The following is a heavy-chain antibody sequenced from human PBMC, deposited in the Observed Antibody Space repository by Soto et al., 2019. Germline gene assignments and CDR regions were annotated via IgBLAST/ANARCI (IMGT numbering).Heavy chain of an antibody. D-gene: IGHD3-3*01. J-gene: IGHJ5*02. CDR1: GGSISSYY. CDR3: ARIIFGVGITPQPFGFAP. V-gene: IGHV4-59*01. CDR2: IYYSGST. Sequence: QVQLQESGPGLVKPSETLSLTCTVSGGSISSYYWSWIRQPPGKGLEWIGYIYYSGSTNYNPSFRSRGTISVNTSKNQFCLTLWSVTAEDTAVYFWARIIFGVGITPQPFGFAPLGQGTLVIVSS.